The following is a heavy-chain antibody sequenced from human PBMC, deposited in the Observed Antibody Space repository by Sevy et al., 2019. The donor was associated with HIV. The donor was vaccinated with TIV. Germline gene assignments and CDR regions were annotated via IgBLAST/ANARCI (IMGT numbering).Heavy chain of an antibody. D-gene: IGHD3-22*01. Sequence: SGPTLVKPTQTLTLTCTFSGFSLTTSGLGVGWIRQPPGKALEWLALIYWSDDRRYNPSLKSRLTLTKGTSKNQVVLTMTKMDPVDTATYYCAHTSYYDSRGTPYDAFDIWGQGTTVTVSS. V-gene: IGHV2-5*01. CDR1: GFSLTTSGLG. J-gene: IGHJ3*02. CDR2: IYWSDDR. CDR3: AHTSYYDSRGTPYDAFDI.